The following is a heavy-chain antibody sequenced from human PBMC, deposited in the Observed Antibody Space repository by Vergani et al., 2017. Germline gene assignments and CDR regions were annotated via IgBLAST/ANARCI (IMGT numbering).Heavy chain of an antibody. Sequence: QVQLQESAPGLVKPSQTLSLPCTVSGGSIISGDYYWSWIRQPPGKGLWWIGYIYYSGGTYYNPSLKSRVTISVDTSKNQFSLKLSSVNAAVTAVYYCARERAIYDSSGYYYYYYGMDVWGQGTTVTVSS. CDR1: GGSIISGDYY. J-gene: IGHJ6*02. V-gene: IGHV4-30-4*08. CDR3: ARERAIYDSSGYYYYYYGMDV. CDR2: IYYSGGT. D-gene: IGHD3-22*01.